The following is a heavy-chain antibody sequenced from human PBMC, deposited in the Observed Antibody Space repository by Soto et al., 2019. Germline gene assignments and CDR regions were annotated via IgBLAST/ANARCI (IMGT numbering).Heavy chain of an antibody. CDR1: GFTFSGYG. J-gene: IGHJ5*02. CDR3: ARSVRGQCSRTGCYTWGVFDP. D-gene: IGHD2-2*02. Sequence: QVQVVESGGGVVQPGGSLRLSCAASGFTFSGYGMQWVRQAPGKGLEWVAHIYYDGTNTYYIDSVKGRFTISRDDSRNTVYLQMNSLRAEDAAVYYCARSVRGQCSRTGCYTWGVFDPWGQGTLVTVSS. CDR2: IYYDGTNT. V-gene: IGHV3-33*01.